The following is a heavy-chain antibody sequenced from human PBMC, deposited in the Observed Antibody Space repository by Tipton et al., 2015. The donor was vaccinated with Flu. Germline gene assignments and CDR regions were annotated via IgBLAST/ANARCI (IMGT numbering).Heavy chain of an antibody. CDR2: INYGGSS. Sequence: TLSLTCAVYGGSFNGYYWTWIRQSPGKGLEWIGEINYGGSSTYHPSLRSRLTLSIDTSRKQFSLNLISVTAADTAIYFCVRLPRYSSGWGRYFDLWGRGTLVTVS. CDR1: GGSFNGYY. J-gene: IGHJ2*01. CDR3: VRLPRYSSGWGRYFDL. D-gene: IGHD6-19*01. V-gene: IGHV4-34*01.